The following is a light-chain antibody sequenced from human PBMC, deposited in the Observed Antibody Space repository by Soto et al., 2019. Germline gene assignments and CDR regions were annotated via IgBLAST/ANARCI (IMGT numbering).Light chain of an antibody. Sequence: EIVLTQSPGTLSLSPGERATLSCRASQSVSSSYLAWYQQKPGQAPRLLIYGASSRATGIPDRFSGSGSGTDFTLTISRLEPEDFEVYYCQQYGSSQWKFGNGTKADI. CDR2: GAS. CDR1: QSVSSSY. CDR3: QQYGSSQWK. V-gene: IGKV3-20*01. J-gene: IGKJ1*01.